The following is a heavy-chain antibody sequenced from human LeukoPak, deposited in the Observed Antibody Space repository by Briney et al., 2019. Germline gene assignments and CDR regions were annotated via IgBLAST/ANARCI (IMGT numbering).Heavy chain of an antibody. CDR1: GYTFTSYD. J-gene: IGHJ5*02. Sequence: APVKVSCKASGYTFTSYDINWVRQATGQGLEWMGWMNPNSGNTGYAQKFQGRVTMTRNTSISTAYMELSSLRSEDTAVYYCARGPGRRLRYFDWFLNWFDPWGQGTLVAVSS. CDR2: MNPNSGNT. CDR3: ARGPGRRLRYFDWFLNWFDP. V-gene: IGHV1-8*01. D-gene: IGHD3-9*01.